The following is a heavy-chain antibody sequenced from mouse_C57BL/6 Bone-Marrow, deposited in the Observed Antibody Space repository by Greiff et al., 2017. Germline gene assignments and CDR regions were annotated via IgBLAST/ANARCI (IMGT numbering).Heavy chain of an antibody. D-gene: IGHD1-1*01. CDR3: AREVCITTVVATDY. J-gene: IGHJ2*01. V-gene: IGHV1-82*01. CDR1: GYAFSSSW. Sequence: VKLQESGPELVKPGASVKISCKASGYAFSSSWMNWVKQRPGKGLEWIGRIYPGDGDTNYNGKFKGKATLTADTSSSTAYMQLSSLTSEDSAVYFCAREVCITTVVATDYWGQGTTLTVSS. CDR2: IYPGDGDT.